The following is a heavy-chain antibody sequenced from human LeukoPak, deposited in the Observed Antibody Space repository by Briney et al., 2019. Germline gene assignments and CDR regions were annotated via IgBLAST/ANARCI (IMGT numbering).Heavy chain of an antibody. Sequence: GGSLRLSCAASGFTFSDAWMSWVRQAPGKGLEWVGRIQSKTDGETTNYAAPVKGRFTISRDDSKNTLYLQMNSLKTEDTAVYYCTTVGWFGELLFAPFEYWGQGTLVTVSS. CDR1: GFTFSDAW. CDR3: TTVGWFGELLFAPFEY. D-gene: IGHD3-10*01. CDR2: IQSKTDGETT. J-gene: IGHJ4*02. V-gene: IGHV3-15*01.